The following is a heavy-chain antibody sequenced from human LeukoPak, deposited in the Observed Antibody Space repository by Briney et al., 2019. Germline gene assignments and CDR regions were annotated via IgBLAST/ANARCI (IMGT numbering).Heavy chain of an antibody. V-gene: IGHV4-34*01. D-gene: IGHD6-13*01. J-gene: IGHJ4*02. CDR3: ARGGSNLDY. Sequence: SETLSLTCAVYGGSFSGYYWSWIRQPPGKGLEWIGEINHSGSTNYNPSLKSRVTISVDTSKNQFSLKLSSVTAADTAVYYRARGGSNLDYWGQGTLVTVSS. CDR2: INHSGST. CDR1: GGSFSGYY.